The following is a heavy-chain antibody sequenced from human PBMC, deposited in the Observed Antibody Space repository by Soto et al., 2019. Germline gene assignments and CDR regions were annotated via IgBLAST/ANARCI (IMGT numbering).Heavy chain of an antibody. CDR2: MSYGGST. V-gene: IGHV4-39*02. D-gene: IGHD6-13*01. Sequence: SETLSLTCTVSGGSISSSSFYWGWIRQPPGKGLEWIASMSYGGSTYYNPSLKSRVTISVDTSKKQFSLRLSSVTAADTAVYYCARGGPQLAAAGTLDYWGQGTLVTVSS. CDR1: GGSISSSSFY. J-gene: IGHJ4*02. CDR3: ARGGPQLAAAGTLDY.